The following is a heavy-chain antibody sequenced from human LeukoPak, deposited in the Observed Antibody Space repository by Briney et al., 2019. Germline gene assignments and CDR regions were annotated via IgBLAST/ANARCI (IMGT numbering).Heavy chain of an antibody. CDR2: ITTSGSI. D-gene: IGHD5-12*01. Sequence: GGSLRLSCAASGSAFTSYTINWVRQAPGKGLEWVSSITTSGSIKYADSVKGRFTISRDNAKNSVYLQMSSLRADDTAVYFCARDRDIVAFDFWGQGTLVTVSS. V-gene: IGHV3-69-1*01. J-gene: IGHJ4*02. CDR3: ARDRDIVAFDF. CDR1: GSAFTSYT.